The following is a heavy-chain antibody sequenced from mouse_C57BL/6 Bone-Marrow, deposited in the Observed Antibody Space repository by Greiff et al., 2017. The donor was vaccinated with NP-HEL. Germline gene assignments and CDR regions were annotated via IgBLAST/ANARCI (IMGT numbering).Heavy chain of an antibody. D-gene: IGHD1-1*01. CDR3: AREEITTVPWYFDV. CDR1: GYTFTSYW. J-gene: IGHJ1*03. CDR2: IDPSDSYT. Sequence: QVQLQQPGAELVKPGASVELSCKASGYTFTSYWMQWVQQRPGQGLDLIGAIDPSDSYTNYNQKFKGKATLTVDTSSSTAYMQLSSLTSEDSAVYYCAREEITTVPWYFDVWGTGTTVTVSS. V-gene: IGHV1-50*01.